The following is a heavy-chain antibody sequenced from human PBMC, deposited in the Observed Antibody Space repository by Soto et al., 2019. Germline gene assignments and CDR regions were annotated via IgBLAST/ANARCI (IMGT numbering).Heavy chain of an antibody. D-gene: IGHD2-2*01. V-gene: IGHV3-30*18. CDR3: AKESMQYQLPGPYYYYYGMDV. CDR2: ISYDGSNK. CDR1: GFTFSSYG. Sequence: PGGSLRLSCAASGFTFSSYGMHWVRQAPGKGLEWVAVISYDGSNKYYADSVKGRFTISRDNSKNTLYLQMNSLRAEDTAVYYCAKESMQYQLPGPYYYYYGMDVWGQGTTVTVSS. J-gene: IGHJ6*02.